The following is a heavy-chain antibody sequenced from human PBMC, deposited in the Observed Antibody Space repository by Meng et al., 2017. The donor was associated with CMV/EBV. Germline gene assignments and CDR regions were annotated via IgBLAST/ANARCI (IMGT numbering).Heavy chain of an antibody. CDR2: INPDGGAT. CDR3: ARRVMRGPPGDGWFDP. V-gene: IGHV1-2*04. J-gene: IGHJ5*02. CDR1: RHPLTGHL. D-gene: IGHD3-16*01. Sequence: SRHPLTGHLIKWGGQAARQELRWVRWINPDGGATKYANKLQDFIALTRDASINTTYMELRRLRSDDTTVYYCARRVMRGPPGDGWFDPWGQGTLVTSPQ.